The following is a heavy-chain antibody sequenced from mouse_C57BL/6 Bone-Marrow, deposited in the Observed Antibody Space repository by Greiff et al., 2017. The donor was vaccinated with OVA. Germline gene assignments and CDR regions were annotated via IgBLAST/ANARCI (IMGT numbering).Heavy chain of an antibody. CDR3: TRAGYCSSPSCWYFDV. V-gene: IGHV1-15*01. J-gene: IGHJ1*03. CDR2: IDPETGGT. CDR1: GYTFTDYE. D-gene: IGHD1-1*01. Sequence: QVQLQQSGAELVRPGASVTLSCKASGYTFTDYEMHWVKQTPVQGLEWIGAIDPETGGTAYNQKFKGKAILTADKSSSTAYMELHSLTSEDSAVYSYTRAGYCSSPSCWYFDVWGKGTTVTVSS.